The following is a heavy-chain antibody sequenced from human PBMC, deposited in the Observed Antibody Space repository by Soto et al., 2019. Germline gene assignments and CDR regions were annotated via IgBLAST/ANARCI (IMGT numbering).Heavy chain of an antibody. CDR3: VRRHVSATGIDWFDP. D-gene: IGHD6-13*01. Sequence: EVQLVESGGGLVQPGGSLRLSCAASGFTFSSFWMHWVRQAPGKGLEWVSRASPDGTSTSYADSVKGRFTISRDNAKNTLFMQMNSLRAEDTAVYYCVRRHVSATGIDWFDPWGQGTLVTVSS. CDR2: ASPDGTST. CDR1: GFTFSSFW. J-gene: IGHJ5*02. V-gene: IGHV3-74*01.